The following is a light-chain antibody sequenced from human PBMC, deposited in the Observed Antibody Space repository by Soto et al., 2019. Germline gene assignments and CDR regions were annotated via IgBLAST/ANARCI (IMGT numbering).Light chain of an antibody. CDR3: QQFYSTLPT. V-gene: IGKV4-1*01. J-gene: IGKJ1*01. CDR1: QSVLSSSDNQNY. Sequence: DIVMTQSPDSLAVSLGERATINCKSSQSVLSSSDNQNYLAWYQQKPGQPPKLLFYWASTRDSGVPDRFSGSGSGTDFTLTISSLQAEDVAIYHCQQFYSTLPTFGQATKVEIK. CDR2: WAS.